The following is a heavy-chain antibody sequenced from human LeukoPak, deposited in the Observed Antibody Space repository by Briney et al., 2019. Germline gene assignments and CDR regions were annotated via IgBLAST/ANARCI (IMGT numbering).Heavy chain of an antibody. Sequence: PSETLSLTCAVYGGSFSGYYWSWIRQPPGKGLEWIGKINHSGSTNYNPSLKSRVTISVDTSKNQFSLKLSSVTAADTAVYYCARGYRAAFDIWGQGTMVTVSS. J-gene: IGHJ3*02. CDR3: ARGYRAAFDI. V-gene: IGHV4-34*01. CDR1: GGSFSGYY. D-gene: IGHD1-26*01. CDR2: INHSGST.